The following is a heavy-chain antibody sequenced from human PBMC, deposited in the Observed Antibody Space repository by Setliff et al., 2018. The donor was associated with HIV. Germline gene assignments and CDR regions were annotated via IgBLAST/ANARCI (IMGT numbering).Heavy chain of an antibody. CDR2: VISTFGTE. D-gene: IGHD5-18*01. V-gene: IGHV1-69*05. J-gene: IGHJ4*02. CDR1: GDPLNTYA. CDR3: AAGYIYGNYAADY. Sequence: VASVKVSCKASGDPLNTYAISWVRQAPGQGLEWMGGVISTFGTEKYARRFQDRVTITTDETTSTAYLEVRNLGSEDTAVYYCAAGYIYGNYAADYWGQGSPVTVSS.